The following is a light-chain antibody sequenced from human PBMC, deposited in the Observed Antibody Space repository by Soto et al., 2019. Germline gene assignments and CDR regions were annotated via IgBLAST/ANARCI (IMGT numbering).Light chain of an antibody. J-gene: IGLJ1*01. CDR3: SSYTDRKNLV. CDR1: SIDIGGYTS. Sequence: QSALTQSPSASGSPGQSVTLSCTGTSIDIGGYTSVSWYQQHPGKAPKVMIYDVTKRPSRVPDRFSGSKSGNTASLTVSALQAEYEADYYCSSYTDRKNLVFGTGTKVTVL. V-gene: IGLV2-8*01. CDR2: DVT.